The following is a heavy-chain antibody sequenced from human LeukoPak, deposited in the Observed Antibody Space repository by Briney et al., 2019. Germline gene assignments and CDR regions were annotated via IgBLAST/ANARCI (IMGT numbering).Heavy chain of an antibody. CDR2: ISGSGGLT. Sequence: GGSLRLSCAPSGFTFKSYDINCARQAPGKGLEWVSAISGSGGLTYYADSVKGRFTISRDNSKNTLCLQMNILGAEDTAIYYRVKDRFCDVRKGIDVWGQGTTVTVSS. V-gene: IGHV3-23*01. CDR1: GFTFKSYD. J-gene: IGHJ6*02. CDR3: VKDRFCDVRKGIDV. D-gene: IGHD3-3*01.